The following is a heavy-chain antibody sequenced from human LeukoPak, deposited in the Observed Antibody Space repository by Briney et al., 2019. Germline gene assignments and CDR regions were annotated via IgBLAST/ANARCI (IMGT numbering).Heavy chain of an antibody. CDR1: GDSISTSRYA. Sequence: SETLSLTCTVSGDSISTSRYAWGWIRLSPGKGLEWIGTIYNSGSTNLNPSLKTRVTMSVDASKNHFSLNLNSVTAADTALYFCARVALTGEGGRGYFNLWGRGNLVSVSS. J-gene: IGHJ2*01. CDR3: ARVALTGEGGRGYFNL. V-gene: IGHV4-39*02. D-gene: IGHD3-16*01. CDR2: IYNSGST.